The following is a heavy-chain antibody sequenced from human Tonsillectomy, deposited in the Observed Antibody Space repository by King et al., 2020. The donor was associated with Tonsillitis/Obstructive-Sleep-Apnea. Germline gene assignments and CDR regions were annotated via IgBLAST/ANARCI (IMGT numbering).Heavy chain of an antibody. CDR2: ISYDGSDK. CDR3: AGGFRDYGDYYYFNVMDV. CDR1: GFSFRSYG. J-gene: IGHJ6*02. D-gene: IGHD4-17*01. Sequence: VQLVESGGGVVQPGRSLRLSCAASGFSFRSYGMHWVRQAPGKGLEWVAVISYDGSDKFYVDSVKGRFTISRDNSKNTLYLEMHSLRAEDTAVYYCAGGFRDYGDYYYFNVMDVWGHGTTVTVSS. V-gene: IGHV3-30*03.